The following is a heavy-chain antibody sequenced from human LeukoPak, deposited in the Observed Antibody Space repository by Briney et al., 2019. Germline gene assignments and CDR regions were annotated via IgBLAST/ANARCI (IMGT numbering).Heavy chain of an antibody. V-gene: IGHV4-61*05. J-gene: IGHJ4*02. Sequence: SETLSLTCTVSGNSIRSSSYYWGWIRQPPGKGLEWIGYIYYSGSTKYNPSLKRRVTISVDTSKNQFSLKLSSVTAADTAVYYCARGPYYDFWSGYTGVAGMGHWGQGTLVTVSS. CDR1: GNSIRSSSYY. D-gene: IGHD3-3*01. CDR2: IYYSGST. CDR3: ARGPYYDFWSGYTGVAGMGH.